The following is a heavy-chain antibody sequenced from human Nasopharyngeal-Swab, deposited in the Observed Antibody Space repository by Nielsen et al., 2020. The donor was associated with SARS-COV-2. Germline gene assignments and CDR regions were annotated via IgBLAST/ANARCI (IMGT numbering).Heavy chain of an antibody. J-gene: IGHJ1*01. CDR1: GFAFTDYS. V-gene: IGHV3-48*01. D-gene: IGHD6-13*01. CDR3: AKGVPGIAAAGTGYFQH. Sequence: GESLKISCAASGFAFTDYSMDWVRQAPGKGLEWVSYITSSSSTRYYADSVKGRFTVSRDNAKNSLYLQMSSLRAEDTAVYYCAKGVPGIAAAGTGYFQHWGQGTLVTVSS. CDR2: ITSSSSTR.